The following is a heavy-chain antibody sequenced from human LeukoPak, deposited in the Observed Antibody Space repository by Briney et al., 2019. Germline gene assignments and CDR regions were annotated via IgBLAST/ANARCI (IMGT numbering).Heavy chain of an antibody. CDR1: GFTFSTYA. CDR2: ISESDGST. J-gene: IGHJ4*02. Sequence: GGSLRLSCAASGFTFSTYAMSWVRQAPGKGLEWVSTISESDGSTYYADSVKGRFTIFRDNSKNTLCLQMNILRAEDTAIYYCANSPGKWGQGTLVTVSS. V-gene: IGHV3-23*01. CDR3: ANSPGK.